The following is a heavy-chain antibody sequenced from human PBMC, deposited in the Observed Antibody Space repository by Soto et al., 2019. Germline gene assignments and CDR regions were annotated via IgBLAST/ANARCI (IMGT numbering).Heavy chain of an antibody. V-gene: IGHV4-34*01. CDR3: ARPTFSVYYYYGMDV. J-gene: IGHJ6*02. D-gene: IGHD1-26*01. Sequence: PXASLWRTAAGYGGAFSGYLWSLIPQAPGKGLEWIGEINHSGSTNCNPSLKSRVTISVDTSKNQFSLKLSSVTAADTAVYHCARPTFSVYYYYGMDVCGQGTTVTVSS. CDR2: INHSGST. CDR1: GGAFSGYL.